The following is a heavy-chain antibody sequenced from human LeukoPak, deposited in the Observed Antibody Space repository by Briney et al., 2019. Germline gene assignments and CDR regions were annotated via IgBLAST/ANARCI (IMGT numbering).Heavy chain of an antibody. D-gene: IGHD3-22*01. CDR1: GFTFDDYA. CDR2: ISWNSGSI. V-gene: IGHV3-9*01. J-gene: IGHJ2*01. CDR3: ARARISHYDSSGSRPHWYFDL. Sequence: GGSLRLSCAASGFTFDDYAMHWVRQAPGKGLEWVSGISWNSGSIGYADSVKGRFTISRDNAKNSLYLQMNSLRAGDTAVYYCARARISHYDSSGSRPHWYFDLWGRGTLVTVSS.